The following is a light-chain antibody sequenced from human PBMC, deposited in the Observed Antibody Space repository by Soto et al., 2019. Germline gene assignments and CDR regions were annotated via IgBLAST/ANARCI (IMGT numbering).Light chain of an antibody. Sequence: EIVLTQSPVTLSLSPGERATLSCRASQSINNYLAWYQQKPGQPPRLLIYDASNRSTAIPVRFSGSGSGTDFTLTIGSLEPEDSAVYYCQYRGIWPPGATFGGGTKVEIK. CDR1: QSINNY. CDR3: QYRGIWPPGAT. J-gene: IGKJ4*01. V-gene: IGKV3-11*01. CDR2: DAS.